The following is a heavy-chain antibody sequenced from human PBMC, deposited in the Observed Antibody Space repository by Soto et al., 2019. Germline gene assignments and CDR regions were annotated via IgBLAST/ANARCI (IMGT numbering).Heavy chain of an antibody. J-gene: IGHJ6*02. V-gene: IGHV3-11*01. D-gene: IGHD2-2*01. Sequence: PGGSLRLSCAASGFTFSDYYMSWIRQAPGKGLEWVSYISSSGNTIYYADSVEGRFTISRDNAKNSLYLQMNSLRVEDTAVYYCASLYCSGTSCRVYYYYGMDVWGQGTTVTVSS. CDR1: GFTFSDYY. CDR2: ISSSGNTI. CDR3: ASLYCSGTSCRVYYYYGMDV.